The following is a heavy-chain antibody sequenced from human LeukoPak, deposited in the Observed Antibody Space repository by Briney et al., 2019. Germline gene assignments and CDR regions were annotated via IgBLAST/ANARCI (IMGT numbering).Heavy chain of an antibody. V-gene: IGHV3-48*01. CDR3: AREDSSGSKYYYYGMDV. CDR2: ISSSSSAI. Sequence: GGSLRLSCAASGFTFSSYSMNWVRQAPGKGLEWVSYISSSSSAIYYADSVKGRFTISRDNAKSSLYLQMNSLRAEDTAVYYCAREDSSGSKYYYYGMDVWGQGTTVTVSS. J-gene: IGHJ6*02. CDR1: GFTFSSYS. D-gene: IGHD6-19*01.